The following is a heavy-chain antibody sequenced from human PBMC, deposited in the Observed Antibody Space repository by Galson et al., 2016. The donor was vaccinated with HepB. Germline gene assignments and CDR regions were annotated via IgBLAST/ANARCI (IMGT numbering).Heavy chain of an antibody. CDR2: ISPYSGST. CDR3: AREADYGGNFWFFDL. J-gene: IGHJ2*01. D-gene: IGHD4-23*01. Sequence: QSGADVKKPGASVQVSCKASGYTFTNYGIGWVRQVPGQGLEWMGWISPYSGSTKYTQQLQGRVTMTIDTSATTAFMELRSLRSDDTAIYYCAREADYGGNFWFFDLWGRGTLVTVSS. V-gene: IGHV1-18*01. CDR1: GYTFTNYG.